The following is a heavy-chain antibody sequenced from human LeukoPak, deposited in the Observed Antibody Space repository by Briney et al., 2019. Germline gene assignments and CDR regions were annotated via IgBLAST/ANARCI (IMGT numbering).Heavy chain of an antibody. V-gene: IGHV4-30-4*08. CDR3: ARDLDSSGYYFDY. J-gene: IGHJ4*02. Sequence: SQTLSLTCTVSGGSISSGHYYCSWIRQPPGKGLEWIGEINHSGNTNYNPSLKSRVTISVDTSKNQFSLKLSSVTAADTAVYYCARDLDSSGYYFDYWGQGTLVTVSS. CDR2: INHSGNT. CDR1: GGSISSGHYY. D-gene: IGHD3-22*01.